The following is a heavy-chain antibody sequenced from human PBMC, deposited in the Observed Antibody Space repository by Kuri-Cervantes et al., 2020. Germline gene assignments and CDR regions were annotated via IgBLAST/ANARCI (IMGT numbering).Heavy chain of an antibody. CDR1: GFTFSSYG. Sequence: GESLKISCAASGFTFSSYGIHWVRQAPGKGLEYVSAISSNGGSTYYADSVKGRFTISRDNSKNTLYLQMGSLRAEDMAVYYCARDQYSSSWSPFDYWGQGTLVTVSS. CDR3: ARDQYSSSWSPFDY. CDR2: ISSNGGST. D-gene: IGHD6-13*01. V-gene: IGHV3-64*02. J-gene: IGHJ4*02.